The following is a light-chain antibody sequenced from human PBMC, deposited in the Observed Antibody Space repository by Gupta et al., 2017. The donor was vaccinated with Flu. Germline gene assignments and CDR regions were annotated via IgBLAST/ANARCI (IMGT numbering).Light chain of an antibody. J-gene: IGLJ2*01. CDR2: EVN. CDR3: SSYTGSRTL. Sequence: HSALTQPASVSGPPGQSITISCTGTSSDVGGYNYVSWYQQHPGKAPKLMIFEVNNRPSGVSNRFAGKKAGNTASLTIAGLQAEDEAHYYCSSYTGSRTLFGGGTKLTVL. CDR1: SSDVGGYNY. V-gene: IGLV2-14*01.